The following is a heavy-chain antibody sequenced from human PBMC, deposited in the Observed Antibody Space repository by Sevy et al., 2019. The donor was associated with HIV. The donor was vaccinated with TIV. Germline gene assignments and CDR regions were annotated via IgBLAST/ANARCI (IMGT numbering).Heavy chain of an antibody. CDR2: INPNSGGT. CDR3: ARPLWFGELYDY. V-gene: IGHV1-2*02. Sequence: ASVKVSCKASGYTFTGYYMHWVRQAPGQGLEWMGWINPNSGGTNYAQKFQGRVTMTRDTSISTAYMGLSRLRSDDTAVYYGARPLWFGELYDYWGQGTLVTVSS. J-gene: IGHJ4*02. CDR1: GYTFTGYY. D-gene: IGHD3-10*01.